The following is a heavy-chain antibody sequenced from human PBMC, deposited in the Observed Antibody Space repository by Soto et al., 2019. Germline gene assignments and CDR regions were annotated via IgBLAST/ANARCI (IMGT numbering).Heavy chain of an antibody. V-gene: IGHV3-13*01. CDR1: GSTLSSYD. D-gene: IGHD3-9*01. Sequence: EVQLVESGGGLVQPGGSLRLSCAASGSTLSSYDIHWVRQATGEGLAWVSGIGSGGDTHYADSVKGRFIISREDGKNSLYLQMNNLRVGDTAVYYCTRKTPPTGMEVWGQGATVTVSS. J-gene: IGHJ6*02. CDR2: IGSGGDT. CDR3: TRKTPPTGMEV.